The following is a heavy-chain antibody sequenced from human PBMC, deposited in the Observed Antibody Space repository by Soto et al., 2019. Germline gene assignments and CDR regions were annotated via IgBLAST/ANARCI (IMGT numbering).Heavy chain of an antibody. CDR3: ARHESSYCTDGVCQDSID. Sequence: KSSETLSLTCTVSGGSISSYYWSWIRQPPGKGLEWIGYIYYSGSTNYNPSLKSRVTISVDTSKNQFSLKLSSVTAADTAVYYCARHESSYCTDGVCQDSIDCGQGTPVTVSS. CDR1: GGSISSYY. D-gene: IGHD2-8*01. J-gene: IGHJ4*02. CDR2: IYYSGST. V-gene: IGHV4-59*08.